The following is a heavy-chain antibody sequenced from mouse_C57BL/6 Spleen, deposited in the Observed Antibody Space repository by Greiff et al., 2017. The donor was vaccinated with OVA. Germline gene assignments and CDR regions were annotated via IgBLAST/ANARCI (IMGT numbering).Heavy chain of an antibody. CDR2: ISSGSSTI. V-gene: IGHV5-17*01. J-gene: IGHJ4*01. Sequence: EVKLVESGGGLVKPGGSLKLSCAASGFTFSDYGMHWVRQAPEKGLEWVAYISSGSSTIYYADTVKGRFTISRDNAKNTLFLQMTSLRSEDTAMYYCARDSNYEGAPAMDYWGQGTSVTVSS. CDR1: GFTFSDYG. D-gene: IGHD2-5*01. CDR3: ARDSNYEGAPAMDY.